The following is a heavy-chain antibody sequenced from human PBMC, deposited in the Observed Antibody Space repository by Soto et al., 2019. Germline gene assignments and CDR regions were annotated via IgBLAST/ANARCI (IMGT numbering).Heavy chain of an antibody. V-gene: IGHV1-18*04. CDR3: ARGTVTSGRWFGP. J-gene: IGHJ5*02. CDR1: ASTFTGYT. CDR2: ISTFNGNT. Sequence: QVHLVQSGTEVKEPGASVKVSFKASASTFTGYTINWVRQAPGQGLEWMGWISTFNGNTKYAVNFEGRVTMTTNTSTTTAYMELTRLTFDDTAVYVCARGTVTSGRWFGPWGQGTLVSVSS. D-gene: IGHD4-17*01.